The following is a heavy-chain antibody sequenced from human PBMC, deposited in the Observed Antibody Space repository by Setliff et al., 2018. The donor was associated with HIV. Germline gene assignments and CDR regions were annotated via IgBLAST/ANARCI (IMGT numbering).Heavy chain of an antibody. CDR1: GGSISSSGYY. V-gene: IGHV4-31*03. CDR3: ARYTSKVDWFDP. Sequence: SETLSLTCSVSGGSISSSGYYWSWIRQHPGKGLEWLGYIHYSGTTYYSPSLESRLTISIDTSENQFYLKLRSVTASDTAVYYCARYTSKVDWFDPWGQGTLVTAPQ. J-gene: IGHJ5*02. D-gene: IGHD2-2*02. CDR2: IHYSGTT.